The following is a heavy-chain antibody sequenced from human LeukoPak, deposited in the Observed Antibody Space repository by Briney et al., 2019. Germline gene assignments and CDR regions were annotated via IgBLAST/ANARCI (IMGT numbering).Heavy chain of an antibody. CDR3: AKDRIEQQLPTDY. CDR2: ISSSGSTI. J-gene: IGHJ4*02. V-gene: IGHV3-48*04. D-gene: IGHD6-13*01. Sequence: GGSLRLSCAASGFTFSRFSMNWVRQAPGKGLEWVSYISSSGSTIYYAGSVKGRFTISRDNAKNSLYLQMNSLRAEDTAVYYCAKDRIEQQLPTDYWGQGTLVTVSS. CDR1: GFTFSRFS.